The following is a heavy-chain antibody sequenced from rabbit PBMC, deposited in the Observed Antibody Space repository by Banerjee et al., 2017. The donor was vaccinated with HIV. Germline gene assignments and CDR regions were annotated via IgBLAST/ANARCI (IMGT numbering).Heavy chain of an antibody. CDR2: IYTGSGGA. D-gene: IGHD2-1*01. V-gene: IGHV1S45*01. J-gene: IGHJ4*01. CDR1: GFYFSSRYD. Sequence: QQQLEESGGGLVKPEGSLTLTCTASGFYFSSRYDMCWVRQAPGKGLEWIACIYTGSGGACNASCANGAFTISTTSTTTVTMLPLRLTTPAAATSFCARDRAGGGGDWGAYFGLWGPGTLVTVS. CDR3: ARDRAGGGGDWGAYFGL.